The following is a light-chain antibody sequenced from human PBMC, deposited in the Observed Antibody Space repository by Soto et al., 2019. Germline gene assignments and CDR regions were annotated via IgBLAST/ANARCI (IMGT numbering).Light chain of an antibody. CDR1: STDVGAYNY. CDR2: DVT. J-gene: IGLJ3*02. V-gene: IGLV2-11*01. Sequence: QSALTQPRSVSGSPGQSVTISCTGSSTDVGAYNYISWYLHHPGKAPRLILYDVTTRPSGVPDRFSGSKSGITASLPISGLQAEDEADYYCCSYAGSDSNWLFGGGTKLTVL. CDR3: CSYAGSDSNWL.